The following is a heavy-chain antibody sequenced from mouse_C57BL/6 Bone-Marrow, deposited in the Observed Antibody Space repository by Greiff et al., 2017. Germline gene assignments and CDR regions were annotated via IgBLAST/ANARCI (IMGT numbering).Heavy chain of an antibody. D-gene: IGHD1-1*01. CDR3: TRESGSSLGFAY. Sequence: EVQLVESGEGLVKPGGSLKLSCAASGFTFSSYAMSWVRQTPEKRLEWVAYISSGGDYIYYADTVKGRFTISRDNARNTLYLQMSSLKSEDTAMYYCTRESGSSLGFAYWGHGTLVTVSA. J-gene: IGHJ3*01. CDR1: GFTFSSYA. V-gene: IGHV5-9-1*02. CDR2: ISSGGDYI.